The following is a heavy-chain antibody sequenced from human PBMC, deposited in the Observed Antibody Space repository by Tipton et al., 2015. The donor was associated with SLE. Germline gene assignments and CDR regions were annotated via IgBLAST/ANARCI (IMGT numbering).Heavy chain of an antibody. CDR1: GGSISSHY. D-gene: IGHD6-6*01. V-gene: IGHV4-59*11. J-gene: IGHJ4*02. Sequence: TLSLTCTVSGGSISSHYWSWIRQPPGEGLEWIGYIYYSGSTNYNPSLKSRVTISVDTSKNQFSLKLSSVTAADTAVYYCARDAISSSSYYFDYWGQGTLVTVSS. CDR2: IYYSGST. CDR3: ARDAISSSSYYFDY.